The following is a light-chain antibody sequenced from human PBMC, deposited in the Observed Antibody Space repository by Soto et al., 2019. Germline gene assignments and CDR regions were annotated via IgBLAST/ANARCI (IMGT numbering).Light chain of an antibody. J-gene: IGKJ1*01. Sequence: ALTQSPGTLSSSPGERATLSCRASQSVSSNYLAWYQQKPGQAPRLLIYGASSRATGIPDRFSGSGSETDFTLTIDRLESEDFAVYFCQQYGDLPWTFGQGTKVDIK. V-gene: IGKV3-20*01. CDR2: GAS. CDR3: QQYGDLPWT. CDR1: QSVSSNY.